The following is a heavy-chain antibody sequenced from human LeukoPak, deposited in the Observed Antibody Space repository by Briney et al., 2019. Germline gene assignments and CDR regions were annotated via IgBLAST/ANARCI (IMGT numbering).Heavy chain of an antibody. V-gene: IGHV1-18*01. J-gene: IGHJ4*02. CDR2: ISAYNGNT. D-gene: IGHD2-2*01. Sequence: ASVKVSCKASGYTFTSYGISWLRQAPGQGLEWMGWISAYNGNTNYAQKLQGRVTMTTDTSTSTAYMELRSLRSDDTAVYYCARDYCSSTSCHFDYGGQGTLVTVSS. CDR1: GYTFTSYG. CDR3: ARDYCSSTSCHFDY.